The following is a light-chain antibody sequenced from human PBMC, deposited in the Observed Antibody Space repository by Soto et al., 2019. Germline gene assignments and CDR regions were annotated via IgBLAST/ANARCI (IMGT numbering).Light chain of an antibody. V-gene: IGKV1-5*01. CDR1: QSISSW. CDR3: QQYNSYPWT. J-gene: IGKJ1*01. Sequence: IQLTQSPSSLSASVGDRVTITCRASQSISSWLAWYQQKPGKAPKLLIYDASSLESGVPSRFSGSGSGTEFTLTIRSLQPDDFATYYCQQYNSYPWTFGQGTKVDNK. CDR2: DAS.